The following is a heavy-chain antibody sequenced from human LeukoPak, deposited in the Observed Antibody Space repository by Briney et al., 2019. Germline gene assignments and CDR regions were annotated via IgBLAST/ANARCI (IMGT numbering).Heavy chain of an antibody. J-gene: IGHJ4*02. Sequence: SETLSLTCAVYGGSFSDYWYAWIRQSPGKGLEWMGEINHSGTTTYIPSLKSRVSMSVDTSKNQFSLKLSSVTAADTAVYYCATNIAARLDYFDYWGQGTLVTVSS. CDR1: GGSFSDYW. V-gene: IGHV4-34*01. CDR3: ATNIAARLDYFDY. CDR2: INHSGTT. D-gene: IGHD6-6*01.